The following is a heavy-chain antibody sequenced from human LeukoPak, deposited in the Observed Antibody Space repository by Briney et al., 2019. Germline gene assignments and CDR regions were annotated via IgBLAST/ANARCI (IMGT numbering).Heavy chain of an antibody. Sequence: PSETLSLTCTVSGGSISSYYWSWTRQPPGKGLEWIGYIYYSGTTNYNPSLKSRVSISVDTSKNQFSLKLSSVTAADTAVYYCARGVYIAAAQYGYWGQGTLVTXSS. J-gene: IGHJ4*02. CDR1: GGSISSYY. V-gene: IGHV4-59*01. CDR2: IYYSGTT. CDR3: ARGVYIAAAQYGY. D-gene: IGHD6-13*01.